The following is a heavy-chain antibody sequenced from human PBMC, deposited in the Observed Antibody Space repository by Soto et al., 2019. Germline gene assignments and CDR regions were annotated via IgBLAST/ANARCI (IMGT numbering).Heavy chain of an antibody. CDR2: IWYDGSNK. Sequence: QVQLVESGGGVVQPGRSLRLSCAASGFTFSSYGMHWVRQAPGKGLEWVAVIWYDGSNKYYADSVKGRFTISRDNSKNTLYLQMNSLRAEDTAVYYCARDRNGYNLPFDYWGQGTLVTVSS. J-gene: IGHJ4*02. CDR1: GFTFSSYG. CDR3: ARDRNGYNLPFDY. V-gene: IGHV3-33*01. D-gene: IGHD5-12*01.